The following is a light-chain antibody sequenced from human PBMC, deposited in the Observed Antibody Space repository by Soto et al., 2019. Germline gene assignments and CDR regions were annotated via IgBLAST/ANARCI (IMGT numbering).Light chain of an antibody. CDR3: CSYAGDSYV. V-gene: IGLV2-23*02. CDR2: DVS. J-gene: IGLJ1*01. CDR1: SSDVGNYNL. Sequence: QSALTQPASVSGSPGQSITISCTGTSSDVGNYNLVSWYQQHPGKAPKLMIYDVSKRPSGVSSRFSGSKSGNTASLTISGLQADDEADYYCCSYAGDSYVFGTGTQLTVL.